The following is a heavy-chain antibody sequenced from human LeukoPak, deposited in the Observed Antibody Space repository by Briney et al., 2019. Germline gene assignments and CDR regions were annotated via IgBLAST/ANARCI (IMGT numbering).Heavy chain of an antibody. D-gene: IGHD2-15*01. V-gene: IGHV4-4*07. CDR1: GGSINNYY. Sequence: TETLSLTCTASGGSINNYYWSWIRQPAGRGLEWIGRIYTRGSTNYNPSLKSRATMSVDTSKNQFSLKLSSVTAADTAVYYCARGRYCSADICSGGDAFDIWGQGTMVSVSS. J-gene: IGHJ3*02. CDR2: IYTRGST. CDR3: ARGRYCSADICSGGDAFDI.